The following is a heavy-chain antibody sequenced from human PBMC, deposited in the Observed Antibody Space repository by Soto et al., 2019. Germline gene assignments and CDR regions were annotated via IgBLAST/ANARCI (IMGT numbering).Heavy chain of an antibody. CDR2: ISSSSSTI. CDR1: GFTFSSYS. J-gene: IGHJ6*03. Sequence: GGSLRLSCAASGFTFSSYSMNWVRQAPGKGLEWVSYISSSSSTIYYADSVKGRFTISRDNAKNSLYLQMNSLRAEDTAVYYCARDPGATRAYYYYYYMDVWGKGTTVTVSS. CDR3: ARDPGATRAYYYYYYMDV. D-gene: IGHD5-12*01. V-gene: IGHV3-48*01.